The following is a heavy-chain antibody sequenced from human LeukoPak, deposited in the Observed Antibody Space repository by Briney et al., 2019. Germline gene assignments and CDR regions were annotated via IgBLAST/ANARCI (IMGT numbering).Heavy chain of an antibody. V-gene: IGHV1-69*13. CDR3: ARVDYDFWSGTRDYYYYGMDV. CDR1: GGTFSSYA. D-gene: IGHD3-3*01. J-gene: IGHJ6*02. Sequence: SVKVSCKASGGTFSSYAISWVRKAPGQGLEWMGGIIPIFGTANYAQKFQGRVTITADESTSTAYMELSSLRSEDTAVYYCARVDYDFWSGTRDYYYYGMDVWGQGTTVTVSS. CDR2: IIPIFGTA.